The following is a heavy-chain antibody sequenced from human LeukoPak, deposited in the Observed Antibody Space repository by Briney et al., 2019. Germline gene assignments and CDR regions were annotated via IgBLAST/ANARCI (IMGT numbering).Heavy chain of an antibody. V-gene: IGHV4-61*01. CDR2: IYYSGST. CDR1: GGSVSSGSYY. D-gene: IGHD2-15*01. J-gene: IGHJ5*02. Sequence: SETLSLTCTVSGGSVSSGSYYWNWIRQPPGEGLEWIGYIYYSGSTNHNPSLKSRVTISVDTSKNQFSLKLSSVTAADTAVYYCAGGYCSGGSCYWFDPWGQGTLVTVSS. CDR3: AGGYCSGGSCYWFDP.